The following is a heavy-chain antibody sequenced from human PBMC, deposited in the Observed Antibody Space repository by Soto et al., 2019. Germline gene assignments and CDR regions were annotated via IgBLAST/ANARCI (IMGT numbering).Heavy chain of an antibody. CDR3: ARDGTTDSDIDVWFDP. J-gene: IGHJ5*02. D-gene: IGHD2-15*01. Sequence: GGSLRPSGAAAEFSFSCCSRNWVRQAPAKALEWVSYISSSSSTIYYADSVKGRFTISRDNAKNSLYLQMNSLRAEDTAVYYCARDGTTDSDIDVWFDPWGQGTLVTVSS. CDR1: EFSFSCCS. V-gene: IGHV3-48*01. CDR2: ISSSSSTI.